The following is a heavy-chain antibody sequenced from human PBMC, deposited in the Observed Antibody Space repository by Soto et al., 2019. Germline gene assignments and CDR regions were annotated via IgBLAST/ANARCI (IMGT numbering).Heavy chain of an antibody. Sequence: VQLVETGGGLIQRGGSLRLSCAASGVDVNRNYLTWARQAPGKGLEWVSVIFSGGRTYYADTVKGRFTISKDSSKNMLYLQMNSLGAEDTAVYYCAVGYCAGTKCDPFDYWGQGTLVTVSS. CDR3: AVGYCAGTKCDPFDY. V-gene: IGHV3-53*02. CDR2: IFSGGRT. J-gene: IGHJ4*02. D-gene: IGHD2-2*03. CDR1: GVDVNRNY.